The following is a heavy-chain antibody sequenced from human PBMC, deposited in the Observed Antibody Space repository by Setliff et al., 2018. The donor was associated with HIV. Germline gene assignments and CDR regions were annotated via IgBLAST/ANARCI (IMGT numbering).Heavy chain of an antibody. V-gene: IGHV1-2*02. CDR2: ITPNSGGT. J-gene: IGHJ5*02. Sequence: ASVKVSCKASGYTLTDFYIHWVRQAPGQGLEWMGWITPNSGGTEYAGKFQGRVTLTRDTSINTAYMEVTRLTSDDTAVYYCARAQYQLLEPPTYNWFDPWGQGTLVTVSS. D-gene: IGHD2-2*01. CDR3: ARAQYQLLEPPTYNWFDP. CDR1: GYTLTDFY.